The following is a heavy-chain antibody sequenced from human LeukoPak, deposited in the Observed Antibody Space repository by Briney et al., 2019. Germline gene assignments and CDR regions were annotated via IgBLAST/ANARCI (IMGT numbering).Heavy chain of an antibody. CDR3: ARDMVVDIVATIKWADAFDI. V-gene: IGHV3-11*04. D-gene: IGHD5-12*01. Sequence: GGSLRLSCAASGFTFSDYYMSWIRQAPGKGLEWVSYISSSGSTIYYADSVKGRFTISRDNAKNSLYLQMNSLRAEDTAVYYCARDMVVDIVATIKWADAFDIWGQGTMVTVSS. CDR2: ISSSGSTI. J-gene: IGHJ3*02. CDR1: GFTFSDYY.